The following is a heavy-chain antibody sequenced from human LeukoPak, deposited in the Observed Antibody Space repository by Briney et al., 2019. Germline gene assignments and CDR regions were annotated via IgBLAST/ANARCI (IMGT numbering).Heavy chain of an antibody. J-gene: IGHJ4*02. CDR3: AREQDTAMDPFDY. D-gene: IGHD5-18*01. CDR2: ISSSSSTI. Sequence: GGSLRLSCGVSGFTFNSYSMNWVRQAPGKGLEWVSYISSSSSTIYYADSVKGRFTISRDNAKNSLYLQMNSLRAEDTAVYYCAREQDTAMDPFDYWGQGTLVTVSS. CDR1: GFTFNSYS. V-gene: IGHV3-48*01.